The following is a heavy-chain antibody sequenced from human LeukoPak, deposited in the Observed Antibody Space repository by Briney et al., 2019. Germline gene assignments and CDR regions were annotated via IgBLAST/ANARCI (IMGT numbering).Heavy chain of an antibody. D-gene: IGHD5-12*01. V-gene: IGHV3-23*01. Sequence: GGSLRLSCAASGITFSTFAMSWVRRAPGRGLECVSLISGGGDRTYYAETVRGRFTISRDNSKNTLYLQMSSLRADDTAIYYCAKGHSAYGTGFDYWGQGTLVTVSS. J-gene: IGHJ4*02. CDR1: GITFSTFA. CDR3: AKGHSAYGTGFDY. CDR2: ISGGGDRT.